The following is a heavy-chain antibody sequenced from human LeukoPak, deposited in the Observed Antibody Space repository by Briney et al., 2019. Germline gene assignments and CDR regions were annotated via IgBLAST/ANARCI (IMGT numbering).Heavy chain of an antibody. CDR2: IRYDGSNK. V-gene: IGHV3-30*02. J-gene: IGHJ3*02. Sequence: PGGSLRLSCAASGFTFSSYGMHWVRQAPGKGLEWVAFIRYDGSNKYYADSVKGRFTISRDNSKNTLYLQMNSLRAEDTAVYYCARDPWYSSSFYEAFDIWGQGTMVTVSS. D-gene: IGHD6-6*01. CDR3: ARDPWYSSSFYEAFDI. CDR1: GFTFSSYG.